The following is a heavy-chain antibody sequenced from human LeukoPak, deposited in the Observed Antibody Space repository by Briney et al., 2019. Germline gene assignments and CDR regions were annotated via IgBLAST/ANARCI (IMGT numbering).Heavy chain of an antibody. V-gene: IGHV3-15*01. Sequence: GGSLRLSCAASGFTFSNAWMSWVRQAPGKGLEWVGRIKSKTDGGTTDYAAPVKGRFTISRDDSKNTLYLQMNSLKTEDTAVYYCTTRYYGILTADSPLLDYWGQGTLVTVSS. CDR2: IKSKTDGGTT. D-gene: IGHD3-9*01. CDR1: GFTFSNAW. J-gene: IGHJ4*02. CDR3: TTRYYGILTADSPLLDY.